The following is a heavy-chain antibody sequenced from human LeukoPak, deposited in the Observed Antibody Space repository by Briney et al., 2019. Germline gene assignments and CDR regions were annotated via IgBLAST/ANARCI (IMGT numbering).Heavy chain of an antibody. CDR3: AIRGAAGWFDP. CDR1: GGSISSYY. J-gene: IGHJ5*02. CDR2: IYYSGST. Sequence: SETLSLTCTVSGGSISSYYWSWIRQPPGKGLEWIGYIYYSGSTNYNPSLKSRVTISVDTSKNQLSLKLSSVTAADTAVYYCAIRGAAGWFDPWGQGTLVTVSS. D-gene: IGHD6-13*01. V-gene: IGHV4-59*01.